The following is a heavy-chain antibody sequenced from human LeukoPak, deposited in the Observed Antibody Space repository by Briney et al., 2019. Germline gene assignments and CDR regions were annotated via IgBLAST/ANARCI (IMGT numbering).Heavy chain of an antibody. Sequence: SETLSLTCTVSGGSISSGGYYWSWIRQHPGKGLEWIGYIYYSGSTYYNPSLKSRVTISVDTSKNQFSLKLSSVTAADTAVYYCAIGYDSSGYSRFDHWGQGTLVTVSS. CDR2: IYYSGST. CDR1: GGSISSGGYY. D-gene: IGHD3-22*01. J-gene: IGHJ4*02. CDR3: AIGYDSSGYSRFDH. V-gene: IGHV4-31*03.